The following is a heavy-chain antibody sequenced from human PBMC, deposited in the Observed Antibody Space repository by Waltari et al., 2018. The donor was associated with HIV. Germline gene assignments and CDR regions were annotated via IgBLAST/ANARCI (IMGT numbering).Heavy chain of an antibody. D-gene: IGHD3-10*01. CDR2: INDGGKT. J-gene: IGHJ6*01. CDR3: VRGPSRRVHFHSQSFFHYSGFDV. Sequence: QVQLQQWGAGLLRPSETLSLTCAVYGVSLTEHFWSWVRQSPRKGLEWIGEINDGGKTNYNPSLKSRVAMSIDMAKNQFSLNLTSVTAADTATYYCVRGPSRRVHFHSQSFFHYSGFDVWVRGTTVTVSS. CDR1: GVSLTEHF. V-gene: IGHV4-34*01.